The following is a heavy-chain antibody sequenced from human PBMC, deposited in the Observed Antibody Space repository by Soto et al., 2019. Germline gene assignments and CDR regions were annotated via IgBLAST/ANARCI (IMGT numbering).Heavy chain of an antibody. CDR2: ISAYNANA. CDR3: ARDLAAADY. V-gene: IGHV1-18*01. CDR1: GYTFRNFG. D-gene: IGHD6-13*01. Sequence: ASVKVSCKASGYTFRNFGISWVRQAPGQGLEWMGWISAYNANANYAQKLQGRVTMTTDTSTSTVYMELSSLISEDTAVYYCARDLAAADYWGQGTLVTVSS. J-gene: IGHJ4*02.